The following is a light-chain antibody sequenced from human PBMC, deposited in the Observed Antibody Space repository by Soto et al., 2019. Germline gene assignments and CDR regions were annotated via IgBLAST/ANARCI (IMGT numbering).Light chain of an antibody. CDR2: KAS. CDR1: QNVNNC. V-gene: IGKV1-5*03. J-gene: IGKJ1*01. Sequence: DIQMTQSPSTLSASVGDRVTITCRASQNVNNCLAWYQQKPGKAPKLLIHKASNLESGVPSRFSGSGSGTVFHLTITSLQPDDFATYYCQQYKSYWTFGQGTKVEIK. CDR3: QQYKSYWT.